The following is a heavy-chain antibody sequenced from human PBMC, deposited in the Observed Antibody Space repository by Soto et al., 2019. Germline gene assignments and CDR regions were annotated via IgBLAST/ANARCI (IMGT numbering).Heavy chain of an antibody. J-gene: IGHJ3*01. D-gene: IGHD2-21*01. Sequence: QVHLVQSGAEVKKPGSSVKVSCKYSGGTFRTESINWVRQAPGQGLEWMGGILPFFGTADYAPRFQGRVTIIAAAATATAYMELSSLTSQDTAVYFCARGHADGGNSAAFDVWGQGTMVTVSS. CDR3: ARGHADGGNSAAFDV. CDR2: ILPFFGTA. V-gene: IGHV1-69*13. CDR1: GGTFRTES.